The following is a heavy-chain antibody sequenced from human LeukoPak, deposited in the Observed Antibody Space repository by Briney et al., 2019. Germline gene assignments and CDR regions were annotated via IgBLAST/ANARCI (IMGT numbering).Heavy chain of an antibody. J-gene: IGHJ6*02. CDR3: ARGGSGYDSFYYYGMDV. D-gene: IGHD5-12*01. Sequence: KSSETLSLTCTVPGGSISSYYWSWIRQPPGKGLEWIGYIYDSGSTSYNPSLKSRVTISVDTSKNQFSLKLSSVTAADTAVYYCARGGSGYDSFYYYGMDVWGQGTTVTVSS. V-gene: IGHV4-59*01. CDR2: IYDSGST. CDR1: GGSISSYY.